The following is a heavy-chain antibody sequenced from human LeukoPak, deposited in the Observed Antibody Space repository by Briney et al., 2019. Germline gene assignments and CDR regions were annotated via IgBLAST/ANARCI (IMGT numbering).Heavy chain of an antibody. D-gene: IGHD1-7*01. CDR3: ARVKDWNYAPFFFDY. J-gene: IGHJ4*02. CDR1: GYTFTGYY. V-gene: IGHV1-2*02. CDR2: INPNSGVT. Sequence: ASVEVSCKASGYTFTGYYIHWVRQAPGQGLEWMGWINPNSGVTHYPQKFQGRVTMTRDTSISTAYMELSRLRSDDTAVYYCARVKDWNYAPFFFDYWGQGTLVTVSS.